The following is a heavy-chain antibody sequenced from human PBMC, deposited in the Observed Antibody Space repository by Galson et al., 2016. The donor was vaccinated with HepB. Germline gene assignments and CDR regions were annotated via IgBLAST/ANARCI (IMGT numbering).Heavy chain of an antibody. Sequence: SLRLSCAGSGFTFSSFGLHWVRQAPGKGLDWVAVISHNGNYKYYADSVKGRFTISRDNSKTTVYLQMNSLRAEDTAVYYCAKDPSRLLEAGRLDPWGRGTVVTISS. D-gene: IGHD6-19*01. CDR2: ISHNGNYK. V-gene: IGHV3-30*18. CDR3: AKDPSRLLEAGRLDP. CDR1: GFTFSSFG. J-gene: IGHJ5*02.